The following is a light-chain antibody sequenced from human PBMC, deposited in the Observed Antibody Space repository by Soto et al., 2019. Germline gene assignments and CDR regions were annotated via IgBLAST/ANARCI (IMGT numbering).Light chain of an antibody. V-gene: IGLV1-44*01. CDR2: SNN. CDR1: SSNIGSNT. J-gene: IGLJ1*01. CDR3: AAWDDSRYV. Sequence: QSVLTQPPSASGTPGPRVTISCSGSSSNIGSNTVNWYQQLPGTAPKLLIYSNNQRPSGVPDRFSGSKSGTSASLAISGLQSEDEADYYCAAWDDSRYVFGTGTKLTVL.